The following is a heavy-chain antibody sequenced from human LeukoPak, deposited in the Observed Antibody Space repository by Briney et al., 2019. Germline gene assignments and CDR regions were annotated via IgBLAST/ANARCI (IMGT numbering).Heavy chain of an antibody. V-gene: IGHV4-61*05. J-gene: IGHJ4*02. Sequence: SETLSLTCTVSGYSISSGYYWGWIRQPPGKGLEWIGYIYYSGSTNYNPSLKSRVTISVDTSKNQFSLKLSSVTAADTAVYYCARGSSWYQTNFDYWGQGTLVTVSS. CDR1: GYSISSGYY. D-gene: IGHD6-13*01. CDR2: IYYSGST. CDR3: ARGSSWYQTNFDY.